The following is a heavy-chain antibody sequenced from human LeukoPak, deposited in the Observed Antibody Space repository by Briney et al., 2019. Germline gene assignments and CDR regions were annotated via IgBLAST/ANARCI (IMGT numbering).Heavy chain of an antibody. CDR2: VSYDGGYK. V-gene: IGHV3-30*04. J-gene: IGHJ4*02. CDR1: GFIFSTYA. D-gene: IGHD5-18*01. CDR3: ARDYGIPGYSYSPPHY. Sequence: GGSLRLSCAASGFIFSTYAMHWVRQAPGKGLEWVAVVSYDGGYKYYADSVKGRFTISRDDSKNTLYLQMNSLRAEDTAIYYCARDYGIPGYSYSPPHYWGQGTLVTVSS.